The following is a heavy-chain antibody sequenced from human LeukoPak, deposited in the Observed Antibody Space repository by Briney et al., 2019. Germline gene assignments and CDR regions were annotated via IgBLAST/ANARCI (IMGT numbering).Heavy chain of an antibody. CDR2: INSDGSST. D-gene: IGHD6-13*01. Sequence: SGGSLRLSCAASGFTFSSYWMHWVRQAAGKGLVWVSRINSDGSSTSYADSVKGRFTISRDNAKNTLYLQMNSLRAEDTAVYYCAREGGSSSWWWNNWFDPWGQGTLVTVSS. CDR3: AREGGSSSWWWNNWFDP. CDR1: GFTFSSYW. V-gene: IGHV3-74*01. J-gene: IGHJ5*02.